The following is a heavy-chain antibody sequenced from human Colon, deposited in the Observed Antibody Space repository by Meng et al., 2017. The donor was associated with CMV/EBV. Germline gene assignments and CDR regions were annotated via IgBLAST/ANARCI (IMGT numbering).Heavy chain of an antibody. CDR1: GSTVNSNY. CDR3: DAADY. CDR2: THSDGKT. V-gene: IGHV3-53*01. J-gene: IGHJ4*02. Sequence: GESLKISCTVSGSTVNSNYITWVRQAPGKGLEWVSNTHSDGKTYYADSVKGRFTISRDNSRNTLYLQMDSLRAEDTAIYYCDAADYWGQGVLVTVSS. D-gene: IGHD6-13*01.